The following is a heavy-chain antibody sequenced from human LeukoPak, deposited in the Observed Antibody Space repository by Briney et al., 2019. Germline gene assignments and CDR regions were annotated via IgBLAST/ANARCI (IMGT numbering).Heavy chain of an antibody. V-gene: IGHV4-59*08. D-gene: IGHD2-2*01. CDR1: GGSISSYY. J-gene: IGHJ6*03. CDR3: AIQPRPGYDCYYYYMDV. Sequence: SETQSLTCTVSGGSISSYYWSWIRQPPGKGLEWIGYIYYSGSTNYNPSLKSRVTISVDTSKNQFSLKLSSVTAADTAVYYCAIQPRPGYDCYYYYMDVWGKGTTVTVSS. CDR2: IYYSGST.